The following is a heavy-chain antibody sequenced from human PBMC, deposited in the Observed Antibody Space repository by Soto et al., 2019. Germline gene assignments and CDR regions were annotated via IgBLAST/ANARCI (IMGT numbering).Heavy chain of an antibody. CDR2: ISYDGSNK. V-gene: IGHV3-30*18. CDR1: GFTFSSYG. Sequence: QVQLVESGGGVVQPGRSLRLSCAASGFTFSSYGMHWVRQAPGKGLEWVAVISYDGSNKYYADSMKGRFTISRDNSKNTLYLQMNSLRAEDTAVYYCAKDCPYGDQGGGGMDVWGQGTTFTVSS. D-gene: IGHD4-17*01. J-gene: IGHJ6*02. CDR3: AKDCPYGDQGGGGMDV.